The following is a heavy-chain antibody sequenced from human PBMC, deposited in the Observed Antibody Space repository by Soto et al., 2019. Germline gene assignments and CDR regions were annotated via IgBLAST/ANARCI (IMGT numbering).Heavy chain of an antibody. CDR3: ARDLAKGGGSAGFDY. J-gene: IGHJ4*02. CDR1: GYTFTVYY. Sequence: ASVKVSCKASGYTFTVYYMHWVRQAPGQGLEWTGWINPKSGGTMYPQKFQGRVTMTWDTSISTAYMALTRLRSDDTAVYYCARDLAKGGGSAGFDYWGQGTLVTVSS. V-gene: IGHV1-2*02. CDR2: INPKSGGT. D-gene: IGHD1-26*01.